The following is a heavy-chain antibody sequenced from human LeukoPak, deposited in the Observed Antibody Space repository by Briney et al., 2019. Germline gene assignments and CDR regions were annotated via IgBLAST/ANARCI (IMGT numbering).Heavy chain of an antibody. V-gene: IGHV1-69*13. J-gene: IGHJ3*02. CDR3: ARDKATAGPAIAFDI. D-gene: IGHD6-13*01. CDR1: GGTFSSYA. CDR2: IIPIFGTA. Sequence: SVKVSCKASGGTFSSYAISWVRQAPGQGREWMGGIIPIFGTANYAQKFQGRVTITADESTSTAYMELSSLRSEDTAVYYCARDKATAGPAIAFDIWGQGTMVTVSS.